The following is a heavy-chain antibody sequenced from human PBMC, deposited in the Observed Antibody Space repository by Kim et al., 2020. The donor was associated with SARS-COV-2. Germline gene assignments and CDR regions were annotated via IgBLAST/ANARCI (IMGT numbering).Heavy chain of an antibody. Sequence: SVKVSCKASGDTFNTYGFSWVRQAPGEGLEWLGGIIPIYGSANYAQRFQGRVTITADKSTTTAYMELSSLRSQDTAVYYCARSSNYHGSGSYAGDAFDIWGQGTMVIVSS. J-gene: IGHJ3*02. D-gene: IGHD3-10*01. CDR2: IIPIYGSA. V-gene: IGHV1-69*06. CDR1: GDTFNTYG. CDR3: ARSSNYHGSGSYAGDAFDI.